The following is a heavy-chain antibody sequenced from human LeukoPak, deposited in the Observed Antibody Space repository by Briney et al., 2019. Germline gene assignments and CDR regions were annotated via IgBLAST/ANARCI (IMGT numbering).Heavy chain of an antibody. D-gene: IGHD3-10*01. CDR2: ISWNSGSI. Sequence: PGRSLRLSCAASGFTFDDYAMHWVRHAPGKGLEWVSGISWNSGSIGYADSVKGRFTISRDNAKNSLYLQMNSLRAEDTALYYCAKEFRITMVRGVYYYYGMDVWGQGTTVTVSS. CDR3: AKEFRITMVRGVYYYYGMDV. V-gene: IGHV3-9*01. J-gene: IGHJ6*02. CDR1: GFTFDDYA.